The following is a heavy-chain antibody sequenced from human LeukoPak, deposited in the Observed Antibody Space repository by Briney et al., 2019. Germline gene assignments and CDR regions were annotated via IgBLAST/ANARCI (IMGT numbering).Heavy chain of an antibody. CDR3: ARAPEMSTIMYYFDY. D-gene: IGHD5-24*01. J-gene: IGHJ4*02. V-gene: IGHV3-23*01. Sequence: GSLRLSCAASGFTFGSHAMSWVRQAPGKGLEWVSAINDRGVRAYYADSVKGRFAISRDNSKNTLYLQMNSLRAEDTAVYYCARAPEMSTIMYYFDYWGQGTLVTVSS. CDR2: INDRGVRA. CDR1: GFTFGSHA.